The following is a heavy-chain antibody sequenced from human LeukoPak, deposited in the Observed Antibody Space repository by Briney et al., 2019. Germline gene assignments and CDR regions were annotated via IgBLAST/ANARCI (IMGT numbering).Heavy chain of an antibody. Sequence: SVKVSCKASGGTFSSYAISWVRQAPGQGLEWMGGIIPIFGTANYAQKFQGRVTITADESTSTAYMELSSLRSEDTAVYYCARDGEGYYDSSGYYTNFDYWGQGTLVTVSS. CDR1: GGTFSSYA. CDR2: IIPIFGTA. V-gene: IGHV1-69*01. CDR3: ARDGEGYYDSSGYYTNFDY. J-gene: IGHJ4*02. D-gene: IGHD3-22*01.